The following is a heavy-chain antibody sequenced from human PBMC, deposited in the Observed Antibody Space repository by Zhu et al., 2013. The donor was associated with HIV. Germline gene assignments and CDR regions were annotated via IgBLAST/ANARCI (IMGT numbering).Heavy chain of an antibody. Sequence: EVQLLESGGGLVQPGGSLRLSCAASGFTFSSYEMTWVRQAPGKGLEWVSYINAGGNSVYYADSVRGRFIISRDNAKNSLYLQMYSLGAEDTALYYCARDAGRWQEDYWGQGTLVTVSS. J-gene: IGHJ4*02. CDR3: ARDAGRWQEDY. D-gene: IGHD1-26*01. CDR1: GFTFSSYE. V-gene: IGHV3-48*03. CDR2: INAGGNSV.